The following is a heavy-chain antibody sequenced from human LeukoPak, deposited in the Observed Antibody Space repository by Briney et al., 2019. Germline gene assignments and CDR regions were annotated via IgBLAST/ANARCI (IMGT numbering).Heavy chain of an antibody. J-gene: IGHJ4*02. CDR1: GFTFSSYW. CDR3: ARATRGGYDGYFDY. CDR2: IKQDGSEK. D-gene: IGHD5-12*01. Sequence: PGGSLRLSCAASGFTFSSYWMSWVRQAPGKGLEWVANIKQDGSEKYFVDSMKGRFTISRDNAKNSLYLQMNSLRAEDTAVYYCARATRGGYDGYFDYWGQGTLVTVSS. V-gene: IGHV3-7*01.